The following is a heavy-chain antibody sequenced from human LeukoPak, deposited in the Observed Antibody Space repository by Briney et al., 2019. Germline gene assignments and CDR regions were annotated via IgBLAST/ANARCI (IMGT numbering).Heavy chain of an antibody. Sequence: ASVKVSCKASGYTFTSYDINWVRQAPGQGLEWMGIINPSGGSTSYAQKFQGRVTMTRDTSTSTVYMELSSLGSEDTAVYYCARGDYGDYVRDAFDIWGQGTMVTVSS. CDR1: GYTFTSYD. V-gene: IGHV1-46*01. CDR2: INPSGGST. CDR3: ARGDYGDYVRDAFDI. D-gene: IGHD4-17*01. J-gene: IGHJ3*02.